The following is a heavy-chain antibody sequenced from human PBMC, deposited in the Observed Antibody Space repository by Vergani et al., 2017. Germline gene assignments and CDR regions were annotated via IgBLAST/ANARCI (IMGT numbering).Heavy chain of an antibody. D-gene: IGHD3-9*01. CDR1: GYTFSNYY. CDR2: INPSGGHT. Sequence: QVQVVQPGAEVKKSGASVKVPCKTSGYTFSNYYMHWARQAPGQGLEWMGIINPSGGHTNYAQKFQGRVTMTRDTSTSTVYMELSSLRSEDTAIYYCARGDYGILTGYRYWGQGTLVTV. J-gene: IGHJ4*02. V-gene: IGHV1-46*03. CDR3: ARGDYGILTGYRY.